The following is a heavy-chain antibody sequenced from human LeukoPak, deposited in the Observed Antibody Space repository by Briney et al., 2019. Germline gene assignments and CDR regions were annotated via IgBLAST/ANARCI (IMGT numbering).Heavy chain of an antibody. CDR2: IIPIFGTA. J-gene: IGHJ6*03. CDR3: ARSIVVVPAAILYYYYMDV. V-gene: IGHV1-69*05. Sequence: GASVKVSCKASGYTFTGYYMHWVRQAPGQGLEWMGGIIPIFGTANYAQKFQGRVTITTDESTSTAYMELSSLRSEDTAVYYCARSIVVVPAAILYYYYMDVWGKGTTVTVSS. CDR1: GYTFTGYY. D-gene: IGHD2-2*02.